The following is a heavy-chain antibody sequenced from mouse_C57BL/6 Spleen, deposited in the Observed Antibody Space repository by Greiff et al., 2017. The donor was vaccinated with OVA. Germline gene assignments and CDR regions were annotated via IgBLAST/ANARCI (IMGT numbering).Heavy chain of an antibody. J-gene: IGHJ4*01. Sequence: QVQLQQSGPELVKPGASVKISCKASGYAFSSSWMNWVKQRPGKGLEWIGRIYPGDGDTNYNGKFKGKATLTADKSSSTAYMQLSSLTSEDSAVYFCARKEKGDYYAMDYWGQGTSVTVSS. V-gene: IGHV1-82*01. CDR2: IYPGDGDT. CDR1: GYAFSSSW. CDR3: ARKEKGDYYAMDY.